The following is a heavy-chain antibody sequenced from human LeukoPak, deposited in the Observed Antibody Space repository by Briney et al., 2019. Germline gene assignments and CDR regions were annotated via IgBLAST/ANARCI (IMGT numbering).Heavy chain of an antibody. V-gene: IGHV1-18*04. CDR3: ARDCRTTSCQVDY. J-gene: IGHJ4*02. Sequence: ASVKVSCKTSGFTFSSYGISWVRQAPGQGLEWMGWISIYNGNTNYAQKFQGRVTMTTDTSTNTDYMELRSLTSDDTAVYFCARDCRTTSCQVDYWGQGTLVTVSS. CDR2: ISIYNGNT. D-gene: IGHD2-2*01. CDR1: GFTFSSYG.